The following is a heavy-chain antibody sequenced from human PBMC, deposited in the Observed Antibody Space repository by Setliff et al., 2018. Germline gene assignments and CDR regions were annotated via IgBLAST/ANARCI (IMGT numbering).Heavy chain of an antibody. CDR3: GRAGVAAADRKGLLDH. CDR2: INPGGGSA. CDR1: GYTLSRHY. J-gene: IGHJ4*02. V-gene: IGHV1-46*01. Sequence: ASVKVSCKATGYTLSRHYMHWVRQAPGQGLEWMGIINPGGGSASIVEKFQGRVTMTSDTSTSTVYLELSGLTSEDTAVYYCGRAGVAAADRKGLLDHWGQGTLVTVSS. D-gene: IGHD6-13*01.